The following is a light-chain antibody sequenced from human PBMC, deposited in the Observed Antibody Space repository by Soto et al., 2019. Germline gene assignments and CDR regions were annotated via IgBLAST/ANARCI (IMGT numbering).Light chain of an antibody. CDR1: QSVRSN. CDR3: QQYSNWPPGT. J-gene: IGKJ1*01. CDR2: GAS. Sequence: ILMTESPAALPLCPGEIATPSCGSSQSVRSNLAWYQQKPGQAPRLLIYGASTRATGIPARFSGSGSGTEFTLTISSLQSEDFAVYYCQQYSNWPPGTFGQGTKVDIK. V-gene: IGKV3-15*01.